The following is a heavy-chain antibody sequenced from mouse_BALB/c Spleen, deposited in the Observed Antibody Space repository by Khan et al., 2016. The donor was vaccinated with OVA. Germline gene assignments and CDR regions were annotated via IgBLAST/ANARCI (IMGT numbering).Heavy chain of an antibody. CDR3: AKKYGMDY. Sequence: EVQLQESGPGLVKPSQSLSLTCTVTGYSITSDYAWNWIRQFPGNTLEWMGYISYSGSTIYNPSLKRRISINRNTSKNQFFLHLNSETTEDTATYYCAKKYGMDYWGQGTSVTVSS. CDR2: ISYSGST. J-gene: IGHJ4*01. V-gene: IGHV3-2*02. CDR1: GYSITSDYA.